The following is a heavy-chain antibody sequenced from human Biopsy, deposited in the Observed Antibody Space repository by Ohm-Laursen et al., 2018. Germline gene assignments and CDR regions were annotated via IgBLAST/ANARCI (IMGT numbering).Heavy chain of an antibody. V-gene: IGHV1-24*01. J-gene: IGHJ3*01. Sequence: ASVKVSRKVSGYTLVELSMHWVRQAPGKGLEWMGMSDPEDGQTIYAQNFQGRLTMTDDTSTDTAYMELSSLRSDDTAVYFCATDMGGREIPNYYAFDLWGQGTKVTVSS. CDR1: GYTLVELS. CDR3: ATDMGGREIPNYYAFDL. CDR2: SDPEDGQT. D-gene: IGHD3-22*01.